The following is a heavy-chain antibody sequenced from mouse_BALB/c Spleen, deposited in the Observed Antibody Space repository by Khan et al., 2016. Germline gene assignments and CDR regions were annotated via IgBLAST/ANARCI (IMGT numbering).Heavy chain of an antibody. CDR1: GFNIKDTY. D-gene: IGHD2-9*01. CDR3: ARSYYGYDVEGYYYAMDY. J-gene: IGHJ4*01. Sequence: VQLQQSGAELVKPGASVKLSCTASGFNIKDTYMHWVKQRPEQGLEWIGRIDPANGNTKYDPKFQGKATITADTSSNTAYLQLSSLTSEDTAVXYWARSYYGYDVEGYYYAMDYLGQGTSVTVSS. CDR2: IDPANGNT. V-gene: IGHV14-3*02.